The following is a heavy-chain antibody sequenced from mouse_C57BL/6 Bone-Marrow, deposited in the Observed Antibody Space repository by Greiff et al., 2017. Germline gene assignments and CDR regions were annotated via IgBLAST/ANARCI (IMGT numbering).Heavy chain of an antibody. CDR2: ILPGSGST. V-gene: IGHV1-9*01. CDR3: AREIRPTFYYSKDY. CDR1: GYTFTGYW. J-gene: IGHJ4*01. D-gene: IGHD3-2*02. Sequence: QVQLQQSGAELMKPGASVKLSCKATGYTFTGYWIEWVKQRPGHGLEWFGKILPGSGSTNSIEKFKGKAPFTAATTSNTASWQLSSLPPVDSRIYYCAREIRPTFYYSKDYWGQRNSGTGSS.